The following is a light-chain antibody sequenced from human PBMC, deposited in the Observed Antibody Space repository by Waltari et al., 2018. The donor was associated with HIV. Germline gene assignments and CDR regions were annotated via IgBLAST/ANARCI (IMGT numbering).Light chain of an antibody. CDR3: CSYLGTSTIGEV. V-gene: IGLV2-23*02. Sequence: QSAMTQPASVSGSLGQSVTISCTGTSSDVGSYNLVSWYQQHPGKVPKLVIYEVTQWLSGISNRFSGSKSGNTASLTISGLHAYDEADYYCCSYLGTSTIGEVFGGGTKLTVL. CDR2: EVT. J-gene: IGLJ2*01. CDR1: SSDVGSYNL.